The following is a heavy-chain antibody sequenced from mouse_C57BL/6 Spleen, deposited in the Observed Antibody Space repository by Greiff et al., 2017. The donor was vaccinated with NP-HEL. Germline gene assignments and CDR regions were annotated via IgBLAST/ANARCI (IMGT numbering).Heavy chain of an antibody. CDR2: ISSGGSYT. CDR1: GFTFSSYG. Sequence: EVNLVESGGDLVKPGGSLKLSCAASGFTFSSYGTSWVRQTPDKRLEWVATISSGGSYTYYPDSVKGRFTISRDNAKNTLYLQMSSLKSEDTAMYYCARRGATVVPLYGMDYWGQGTSVTVSS. D-gene: IGHD1-1*01. CDR3: ARRGATVVPLYGMDY. J-gene: IGHJ4*01. V-gene: IGHV5-6*02.